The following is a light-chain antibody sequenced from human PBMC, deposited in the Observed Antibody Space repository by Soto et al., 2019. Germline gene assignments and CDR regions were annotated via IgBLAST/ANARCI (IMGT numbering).Light chain of an antibody. CDR3: QQYAKAPLT. CDR2: GAS. Sequence: EIVLTQSPGTLSLSPGERATLSCRASQSVRSNFLAWYQQKPGQAPRLLIYGASNRATGIPDRFSGSGSGTDFTLTISRLEPEDFAVYYCQQYAKAPLTFGQGTKVDIK. V-gene: IGKV3-20*01. J-gene: IGKJ1*01. CDR1: QSVRSNF.